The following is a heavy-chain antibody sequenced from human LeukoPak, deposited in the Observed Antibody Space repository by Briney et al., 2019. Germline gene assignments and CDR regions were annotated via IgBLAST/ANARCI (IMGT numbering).Heavy chain of an antibody. J-gene: IGHJ4*02. D-gene: IGHD6-19*01. Sequence: PGGSLRLSCAASGFSFSTYEMNWVRQAPGKGLEWVSGISGSGDSTYYADSVKGRFTTSRDNSKNTLYLQMNSLRAEDTAVYYCARRSGIAVAGAFDYWGQGTLVTVSS. V-gene: IGHV3-23*01. CDR2: ISGSGDST. CDR3: ARRSGIAVAGAFDY. CDR1: GFSFSTYE.